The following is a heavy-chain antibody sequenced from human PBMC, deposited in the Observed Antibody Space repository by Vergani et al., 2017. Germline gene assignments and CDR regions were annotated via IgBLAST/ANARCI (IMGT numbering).Heavy chain of an antibody. V-gene: IGHV3-21*05. CDR1: GFDFNNSK. CDR3: VRDVRVSRT. CDR2: ISGNNDDV. J-gene: IGHJ3*01. Sequence: DVQLVESGGDLVQPGGSLRLSCTASGFDFNNSKMKWVRQAPGKGLEWLSYISGNNDDVYYADSVKGRFTISRDNAKNSLYLDMSSLRAEDTAVYYCVRDVRVSRTWGQGTLVAVSS.